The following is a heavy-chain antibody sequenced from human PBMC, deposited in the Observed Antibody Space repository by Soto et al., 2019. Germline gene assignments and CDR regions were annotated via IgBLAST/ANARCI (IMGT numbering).Heavy chain of an antibody. J-gene: IGHJ5*02. CDR2: IYYSGST. Sequence: SETLSLTCTVSGGSISSSSYYWGWIRQPPGKGLEWIGSIYYSGSTYYNPSLKSRVTISVDTSKNQFSLKLSSVTAADTAVYYCAGRAPDFSNGNYPLGWFAPWAQGTLVTVSS. V-gene: IGHV4-39*01. D-gene: IGHD1-7*01. CDR3: AGRAPDFSNGNYPLGWFAP. CDR1: GGSISSSSYY.